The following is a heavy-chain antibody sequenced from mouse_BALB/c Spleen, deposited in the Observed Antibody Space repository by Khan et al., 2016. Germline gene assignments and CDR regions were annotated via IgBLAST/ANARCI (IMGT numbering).Heavy chain of an antibody. CDR3: AREGGSSYEDWYCDV. D-gene: IGHD1-1*01. CDR2: IDPTSGYT. CDR1: GYTFTSYT. J-gene: IGHJ1*01. V-gene: IGHV1-4*01. Sequence: QVQLKQSGAELARPGASVKMSCKASGYTFTSYTMHWVKQRPGQGLEWIGYIDPTSGYTNNNQKFKDKATLTADKSSSTAYMQLSSLTSEDAAVYSCAREGGSSYEDWYCDVWGAGTTVTVSS.